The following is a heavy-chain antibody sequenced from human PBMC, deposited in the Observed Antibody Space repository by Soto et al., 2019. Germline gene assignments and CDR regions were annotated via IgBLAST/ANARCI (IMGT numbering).Heavy chain of an antibody. V-gene: IGHV4-34*01. CDR3: ARGGVVRGPSGY. J-gene: IGHJ4*02. Sequence: QVQLQQWGAGLLKPSETLSLTCAVYGGSFSGYYWSWIRQPPGKGLEWIGEINHSGSTNYNPSLKSRVTILSDRAKNHSSLKLSSVTAADTAVYYCARGGVVRGPSGYWGQGTLVTVSS. CDR1: GGSFSGYY. CDR2: INHSGST. D-gene: IGHD3-10*02.